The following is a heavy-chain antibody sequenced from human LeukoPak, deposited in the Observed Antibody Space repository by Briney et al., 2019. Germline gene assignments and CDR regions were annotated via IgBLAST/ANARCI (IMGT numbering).Heavy chain of an antibody. J-gene: IGHJ4*02. CDR1: GFTFSSYE. D-gene: IGHD3-3*01. CDR2: ISSSGSTI. CDR3: ARGGYYDFWSGYQLFDY. V-gene: IGHV3-48*03. Sequence: WGSLRLSCAASGFTFSSYEMNWVRQAPGKGLEWVSYISSSGSTIYHADSVKGRFTISRDNAKNSLYLQMNSLRAEDTAVYYCARGGYYDFWSGYQLFDYWGQGTLVTVSS.